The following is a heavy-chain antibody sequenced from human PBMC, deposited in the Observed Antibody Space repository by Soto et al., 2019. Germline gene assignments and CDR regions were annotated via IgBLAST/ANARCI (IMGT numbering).Heavy chain of an antibody. V-gene: IGHV5-51*01. CDR2: IYPGDSDT. D-gene: IGHD6-19*01. CDR1: GYSFTSYW. Sequence: GESLKISCKGSGYSFTSYWIGWVRQMPGKGLEWMGIIYPGDSDTRYSPSFQGQVTISADKSISTAYLQWSSLKASDTAMYYCARHPSIAVAGTNYYYGMDAWGQGTTVTVSS. CDR3: ARHPSIAVAGTNYYYGMDA. J-gene: IGHJ6*02.